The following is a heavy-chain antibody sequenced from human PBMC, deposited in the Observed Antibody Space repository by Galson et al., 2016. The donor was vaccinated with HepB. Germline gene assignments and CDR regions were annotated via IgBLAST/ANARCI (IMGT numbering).Heavy chain of an antibody. CDR1: GFTFSNYG. J-gene: IGHJ4*02. D-gene: IGHD3-3*01. V-gene: IGHV3-30*18. CDR2: ISDDESNE. Sequence: LRLSCAASGFTFSNYGMHWVRQAPGKGLEWVAVISDDESNEYYADSVKGRFTISRDNSKNTLYLQMTSLRAEDTAVYYCANSGLLRFLEWLLPFDCWGRGTLVTVSS. CDR3: ANSGLLRFLEWLLPFDC.